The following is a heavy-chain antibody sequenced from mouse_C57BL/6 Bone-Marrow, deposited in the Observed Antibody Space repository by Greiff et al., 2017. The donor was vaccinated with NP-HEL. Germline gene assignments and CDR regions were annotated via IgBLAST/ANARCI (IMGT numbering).Heavy chain of an antibody. V-gene: IGHV5-6*01. CDR1: GFTFSSYG. Sequence: EVQVVESGGDLVKPGGSLKLSCAASGFTFSSYGMSWVRQTPDKRLEWVATISSGGSYTYYPDSVKGRFTISRDNAKNTLYLQMSSLKSEDTAMYYCARGNPGFAYWGQGTLVTVSA. CDR2: ISSGGSYT. CDR3: ARGNPGFAY. J-gene: IGHJ3*01.